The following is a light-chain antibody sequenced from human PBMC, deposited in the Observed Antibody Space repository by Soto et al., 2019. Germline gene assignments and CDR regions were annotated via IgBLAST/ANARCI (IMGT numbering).Light chain of an antibody. J-gene: IGLJ1*01. CDR1: ASDIGGYTF. V-gene: IGLV2-8*01. CDR3: SAHGGTNPYV. Sequence: QSALTQPPSASGSPGQSVAISCTGTASDIGGYTFVSWYQQHPGKAPKLLIYDVNKRPSGVPDRFSGSKSGNTAFLTVSGLHAEDEADYYCSAHGGTNPYVFGTGTKLAVL. CDR2: DVN.